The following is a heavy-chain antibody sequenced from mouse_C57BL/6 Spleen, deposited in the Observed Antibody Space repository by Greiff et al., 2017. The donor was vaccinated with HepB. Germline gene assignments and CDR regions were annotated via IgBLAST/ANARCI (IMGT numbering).Heavy chain of an antibody. CDR2: IDPSDSYT. D-gene: IGHD1-1*01. V-gene: IGHV1-50*01. CDR1: GYTFTSYW. J-gene: IGHJ4*01. CDR3: ARPFITTVVASYYYAMDD. Sequence: QVHVKQPGAELVKPGASVKLSCKASGYTFTSYWMQWVKQRPGQGLEWIGEIDPSDSYTNYNQKFKGKATLTVDTSSSTAYMQLSILTSEDSAVYYCARPFITTVVASYYYAMDDWGEGTSVTVSS.